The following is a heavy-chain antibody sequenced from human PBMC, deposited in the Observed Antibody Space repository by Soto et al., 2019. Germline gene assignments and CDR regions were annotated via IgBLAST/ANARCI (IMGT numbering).Heavy chain of an antibody. CDR1: GYTFTSYA. Sequence: GASVKVSCKASGYTFTSYAMHWVRQAPGQRLEWMGWINAGNGNTKYSQKFQGRVTITRDTSASTAYVELSSLRSEDTAVYYCARDYRPQNWFDPWGKGTLVTVSS. CDR2: INAGNGNT. D-gene: IGHD4-4*01. CDR3: ARDYRPQNWFDP. J-gene: IGHJ5*02. V-gene: IGHV1-3*01.